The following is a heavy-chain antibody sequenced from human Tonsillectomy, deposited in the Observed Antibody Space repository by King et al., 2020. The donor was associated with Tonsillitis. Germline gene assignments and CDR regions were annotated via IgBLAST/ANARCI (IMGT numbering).Heavy chain of an antibody. V-gene: IGHV1-18*01. CDR1: GYIFTSSD. CDR2: ISAYNGHT. J-gene: IGHJ4*02. D-gene: IGHD3-10*01. CDR3: ARGLVRGVILDYFDY. Sequence: QLVQSGAEVKKPGASVKVSCKASGYIFTSSDISWVRQAPVQGLEWMGWISAYNGHTKYEQKLQGRVTMTTDTSTRTAYMELRCLRSDDTAVYYCARGLVRGVILDYFDYWGQGTLVTVSS.